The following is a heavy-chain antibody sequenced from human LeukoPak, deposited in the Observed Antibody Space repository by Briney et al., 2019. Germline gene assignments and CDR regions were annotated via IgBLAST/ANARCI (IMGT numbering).Heavy chain of an antibody. CDR1: GGSISSSSYY. D-gene: IGHD4-23*01. V-gene: IGHV4-39*02. J-gene: IGHJ4*02. CDR2: IYYSGST. Sequence: NPSETLSLTCTVSGGSISSSSYYWGWIRQPPGKGLEWIGSIYYSGSTYYNPSLKSRVTISVDTSKNQFSLKLSSVTAADTAVYYCARDDYGGNSERNDYWGQGTLVTVSS. CDR3: ARDDYGGNSERNDY.